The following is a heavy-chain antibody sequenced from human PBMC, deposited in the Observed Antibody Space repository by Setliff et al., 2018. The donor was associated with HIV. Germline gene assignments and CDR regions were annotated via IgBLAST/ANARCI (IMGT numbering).Heavy chain of an antibody. V-gene: IGHV1-8*02. D-gene: IGHD2-21*01. CDR2: MNPDSGNT. J-gene: IGHJ3*02. CDR1: GYSFTTHD. Sequence: GASVKVSCKASGYSFTTHDINWVRQSPGQGLEWMGWMNPDSGNTFYAQKFKGRVTMTRDTSTNTAYMELSSLASDDTAVYFCVRGSMSVVMFILVSAFDIWGQGTLVTVSS. CDR3: VRGSMSVVMFILVSAFDI.